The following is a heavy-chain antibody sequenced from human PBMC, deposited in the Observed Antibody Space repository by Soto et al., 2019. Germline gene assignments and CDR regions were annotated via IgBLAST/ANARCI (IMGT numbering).Heavy chain of an antibody. V-gene: IGHV4-59*08. CDR3: ARHGGDILTGDMDV. CDR2: IYYSGST. D-gene: IGHD3-9*01. CDR1: GGCISSYY. J-gene: IGHJ6*03. Sequence: SETLSLTCTVSGGCISSYYWSWVRQPPGKGLEWIGYIYYSGSTNYNPSLKSRVTISVDTSKNQFSLKLSSVTAADTAVYYCARHGGDILTGDMDVWGKGTTVTVSS.